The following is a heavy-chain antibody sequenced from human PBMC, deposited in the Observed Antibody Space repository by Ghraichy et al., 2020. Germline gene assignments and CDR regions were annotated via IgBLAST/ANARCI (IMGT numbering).Heavy chain of an antibody. CDR2: ISGSGGST. Sequence: LSLTCAASGFTFSSYAMSWVRQAPGKGLEWVSAISGSGGSTYYADSVKGRFTISRDNSKNTLYLQMNSLRAEDTAVYYCAKASTSSGWYSGDYWGQGTLVTVSS. CDR3: AKASTSSGWYSGDY. D-gene: IGHD6-19*01. V-gene: IGHV3-23*01. J-gene: IGHJ4*02. CDR1: GFTFSSYA.